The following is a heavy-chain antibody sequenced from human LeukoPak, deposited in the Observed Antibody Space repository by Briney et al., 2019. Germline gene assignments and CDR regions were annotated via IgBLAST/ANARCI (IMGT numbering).Heavy chain of an antibody. J-gene: IGHJ4*02. CDR3: ARTYYDFWSGYPPFDS. CDR1: GGSFSAYY. Sequence: PSETLSLTCAVYGGSFSAYYWSWIRQPPGKGLEWIGEIDHTGSTNYNPSLKSRVTMSVDTSKNQISLQVTSVTAADSAVYYCARTYYDFWSGYPPFDSWGQGTLVTVSS. V-gene: IGHV4-34*01. CDR2: IDHTGST. D-gene: IGHD3-3*01.